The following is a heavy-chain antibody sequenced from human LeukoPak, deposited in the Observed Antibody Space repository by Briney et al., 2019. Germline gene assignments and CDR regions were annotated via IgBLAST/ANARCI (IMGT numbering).Heavy chain of an antibody. V-gene: IGHV3-30*04. CDR3: ARQMTSTRLFDS. Sequence: PGRSLRLSCVASGFTFSDHPFHWVRQSLDKGLEWVALIGSDGTKKYYADSVQGRFTVSRENSKNTLFLQMNTLRADDTAVYFCARQMTSTRLFDSWGQGTLVTVSS. CDR2: IGSDGTKK. CDR1: GFTFSDHP. J-gene: IGHJ4*02. D-gene: IGHD5/OR15-5a*01.